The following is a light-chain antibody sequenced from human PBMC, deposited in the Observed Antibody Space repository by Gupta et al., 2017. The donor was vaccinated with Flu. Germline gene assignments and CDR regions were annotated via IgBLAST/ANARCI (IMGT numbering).Light chain of an antibody. CDR1: SSDVGGYNY. CDR2: DVS. CDR3: SSYTSSNTWV. J-gene: IGLJ3*02. V-gene: IGLV2-14*01. Sequence: QSALTQPASVSGSPGQSITISCTGTSSDVGGYNYVSWYQHHPGKAPKLIIYDVSNRPSGVSNRFSGSKSGNTASLTISGLQAEDEADYYCSSYTSSNTWVFGGGTKVTVL.